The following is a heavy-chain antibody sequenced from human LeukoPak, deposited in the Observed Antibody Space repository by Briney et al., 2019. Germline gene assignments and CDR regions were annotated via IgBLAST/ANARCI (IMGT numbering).Heavy chain of an antibody. J-gene: IGHJ4*02. Sequence: PSETLSLTCAVSGGSLTSSIYYWGWIRQPPGKGLEWIGSIYYSGSTYYNPSLKSRVTISVDTSKNQFSLKLSSVTAADTAVYCCARGDYWGQGTLVTVSS. V-gene: IGHV4-39*07. CDR2: IYYSGST. CDR3: ARGDY. CDR1: GGSLTSSIYY.